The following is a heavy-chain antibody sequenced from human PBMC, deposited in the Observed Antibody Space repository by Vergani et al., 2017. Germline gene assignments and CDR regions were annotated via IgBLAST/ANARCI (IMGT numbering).Heavy chain of an antibody. CDR2: IYWDDDK. CDR1: GFSLSTSGVG. V-gene: IGHV2-5*02. J-gene: IGHJ4*02. D-gene: IGHD3-22*01. Sequence: QESGPGLVKPTQTLTLTCTFSGFSLSTSGVGVGWIRQPPGKALEWLALIYWDDDKRYSPSLKSRLTITKDTSKNQVVLTMTNMDPVDTATYYCAHTGYYDSSGYYYGPLFDYWGQGTLVTVSS. CDR3: AHTGYYDSSGYYYGPLFDY.